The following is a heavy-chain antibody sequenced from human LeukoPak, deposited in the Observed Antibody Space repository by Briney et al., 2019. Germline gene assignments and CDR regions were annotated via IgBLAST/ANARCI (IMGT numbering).Heavy chain of an antibody. Sequence: GGSLKLSCAATGFTFSGSAIHWVRQSSGKGLEWVGQIDKKDKGYATATAYAASVKGRFTISRDDSINTAYLQMKSLKTEDTALYYCTRDSGTYNWFDPWGQGTLVTVSS. V-gene: IGHV3-73*01. D-gene: IGHD1-26*01. CDR1: GFTFSGSA. CDR3: TRDSGTYNWFDP. CDR2: IDKKDKGYATAT. J-gene: IGHJ5*02.